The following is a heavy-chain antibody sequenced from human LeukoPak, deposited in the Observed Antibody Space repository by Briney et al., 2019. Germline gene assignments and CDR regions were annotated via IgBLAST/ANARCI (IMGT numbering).Heavy chain of an antibody. J-gene: IGHJ4*02. V-gene: IGHV1-18*04. D-gene: IGHD6-19*01. CDR1: GYTFTSYD. Sequence: ASVKVSCKASGYTFTSYDISWVRPAPGQGLEWMGWISAYNGNTNYAQKLQGRVTMTTDTSTSTAYMELRSLRSDDTAVYYCARVGGPYSSGWFDYWGQGTLVTVSS. CDR2: ISAYNGNT. CDR3: ARVGGPYSSGWFDY.